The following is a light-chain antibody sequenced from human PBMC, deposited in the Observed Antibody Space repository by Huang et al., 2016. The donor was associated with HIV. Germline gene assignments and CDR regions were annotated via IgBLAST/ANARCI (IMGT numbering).Light chain of an antibody. J-gene: IGKJ2*01. V-gene: IGKV3-15*01. CDR3: QQYNKWPRT. CDR1: QGVSSN. CDR2: GAS. Sequence: EMVMTQSPDTLVVSPGERATLSCRASQGVSSNVAWYQQKPGQAPRRLIHGASTRVSGIPARFSGSGSETDFTLTIRSLQSEDSAVYYCQQYNKWPRTFGQGTKLEIK.